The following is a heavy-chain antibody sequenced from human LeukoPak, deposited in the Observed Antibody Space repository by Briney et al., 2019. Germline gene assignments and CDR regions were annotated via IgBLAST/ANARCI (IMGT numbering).Heavy chain of an antibody. D-gene: IGHD6-19*01. J-gene: IGHJ3*02. Sequence: SETLSLTCTVSGGSISSYYWSWIRQPPGKGLEWIGYIYYSGSTNYNPSLKSRVTISVDTSKNQFSLQLNSVTPEDTAVYYCARESSSGWHDAFDIWGQGTMVTVSS. CDR1: GGSISSYY. CDR3: ARESSSGWHDAFDI. CDR2: IYYSGST. V-gene: IGHV4-59*12.